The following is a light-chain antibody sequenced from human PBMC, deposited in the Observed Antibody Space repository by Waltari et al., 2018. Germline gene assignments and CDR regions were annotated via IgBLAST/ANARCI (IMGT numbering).Light chain of an antibody. CDR3: SSSTSSTTRV. CDR2: DVR. Sequence: QSALTQPASVSASPGQSITISCTGTSSDVGAYNYVSWYQQHPGKTPKLIIYDVRIRPSGVSNRFSGSKSGNTASLTISGLQADDEADYYCSSSTSSTTRVFGGGTRLTGL. CDR1: SSDVGAYNY. V-gene: IGLV2-14*03. J-gene: IGLJ3*02.